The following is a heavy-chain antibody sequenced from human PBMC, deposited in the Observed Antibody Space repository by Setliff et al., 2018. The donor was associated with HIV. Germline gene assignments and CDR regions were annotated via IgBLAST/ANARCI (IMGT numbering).Heavy chain of an antibody. Sequence: SGPTLVNPTQTLTLTCTFSGFSLSTSGMCVSWIRQPPGKALEWLARIDWDDDEYYRTSLKTRLTISKDTSKNQVVLTMTNMDPVDTATYYCARTRTVSIAVAGSDPSYYYYMDVWGKGTTVTVSS. J-gene: IGHJ6*03. CDR2: IDWDDDE. D-gene: IGHD6-19*01. CDR3: ARTRTVSIAVAGSDPSYYYYMDV. V-gene: IGHV2-70*11. CDR1: GFSLSTSGMC.